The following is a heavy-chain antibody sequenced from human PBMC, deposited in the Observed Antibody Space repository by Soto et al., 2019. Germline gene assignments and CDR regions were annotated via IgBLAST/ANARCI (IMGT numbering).Heavy chain of an antibody. CDR2: IYYSGST. V-gene: IGHV4-59*01. CDR3: ARGEDIVATTHHYFDY. J-gene: IGHJ4*02. CDR1: GGSISSYY. D-gene: IGHD5-12*01. Sequence: QVQLQESGPGLVKPSETLSLTCTVSGGSISSYYWSWIRQPPGKGLEWIGYIYYSGSTNYNPSLKSRVTISVDTSKNQFSLKLSSLTAADTAVYYCARGEDIVATTHHYFDYWGQGTLVTVSS.